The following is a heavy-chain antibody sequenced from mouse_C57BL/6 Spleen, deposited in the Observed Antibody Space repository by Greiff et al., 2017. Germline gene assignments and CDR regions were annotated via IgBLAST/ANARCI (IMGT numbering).Heavy chain of an antibody. J-gene: IGHJ4*01. CDR3: ARDRAGTRAMDY. CDR1: GFTFSDYY. V-gene: IGHV5-16*01. CDR2: INYDGSST. D-gene: IGHD4-1*01. Sequence: EVQLVESEGGLVQPGSSMKLSCTASGFTFSDYYMAWVRQVPEKGLEWVANINYDGSSTYYLDSLKSRFIISRDNAKNILYLQMSSLKSEDTATYYCARDRAGTRAMDYWGQGTSVTVSS.